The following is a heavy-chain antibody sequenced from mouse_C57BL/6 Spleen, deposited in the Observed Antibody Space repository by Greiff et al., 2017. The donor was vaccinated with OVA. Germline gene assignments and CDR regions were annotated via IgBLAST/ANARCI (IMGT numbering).Heavy chain of an antibody. J-gene: IGHJ2*01. V-gene: IGHV1-55*01. Sequence: QVQLKQSGAELVKPGASVKLSCKASGYTFTSYWITWVKQRPGQGLEWIGDIYTGSGSTNYNEKFKSKATLTVDTSYSTAYMQLISLTSEDSAVYYSAMLLDYWGQGTTLTVSS. CDR2: IYTGSGST. D-gene: IGHD2-12*01. CDR1: GYTFTSYW. CDR3: AMLLDY.